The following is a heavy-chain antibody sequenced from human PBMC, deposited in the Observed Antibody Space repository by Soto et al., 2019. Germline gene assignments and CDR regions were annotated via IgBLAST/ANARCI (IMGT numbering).Heavy chain of an antibody. CDR1: GGSISSYY. D-gene: IGHD4-17*01. CDR3: ARDYYGDYSFDY. Sequence: QVQLQESGPGLVKPSETLSLTCTVSGGSISSYYWSWIRQPPGKGLEWIGYIYYSGSTNYNPAPKWRFTISLDMSKNQFALKLSSVTAADTAVYYCARDYYGDYSFDYWGQGTLVTVSS. J-gene: IGHJ4*02. V-gene: IGHV4-59*01. CDR2: IYYSGST.